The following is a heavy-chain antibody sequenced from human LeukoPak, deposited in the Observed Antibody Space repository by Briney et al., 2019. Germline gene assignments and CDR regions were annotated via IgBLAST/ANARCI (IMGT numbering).Heavy chain of an antibody. Sequence: GGSLRLSCAASGFTFSGSAMHWVRQAPGKGLEWVGRIRGKANSYATAYAASGKGRFTISRDDSKNTAYLQMNSLTTEDTAVYYCTSPITYSSSWSEDYWGQGTLVTVSS. CDR1: GFTFSGSA. D-gene: IGHD6-13*01. CDR2: IRGKANSYAT. J-gene: IGHJ4*02. V-gene: IGHV3-73*01. CDR3: TSPITYSSSWSEDY.